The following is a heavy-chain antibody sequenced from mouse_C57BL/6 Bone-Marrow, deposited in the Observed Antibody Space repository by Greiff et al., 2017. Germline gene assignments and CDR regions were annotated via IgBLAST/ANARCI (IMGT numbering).Heavy chain of an antibody. CDR2: IHPNSGSN. V-gene: IGHV1-64*01. CDR1: GYTFTSYW. CDR3: AGDYDYDGCAY. Sequence: QVQLQQPGAELVKPGASVKLSCKASGYTFTSYWMHWVKQRPGPGLEWIGMIHPNSGSNNYNEKFKSKATLTVDKSSSTAYMQLSSLTSEDSAVYYGAGDYDYDGCAYWGRGNLVTVSA. J-gene: IGHJ3*01. D-gene: IGHD2-4*01.